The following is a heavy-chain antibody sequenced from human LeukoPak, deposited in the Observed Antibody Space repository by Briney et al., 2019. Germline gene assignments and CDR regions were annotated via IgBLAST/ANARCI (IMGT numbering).Heavy chain of an antibody. V-gene: IGHV1-46*01. CDR2: INPSGGST. D-gene: IGHD3-22*01. Sequence: GASVKVSCKASGYTFTSCYMHWVRQAPGQGLEWMGIINPSGGSTSYAQKFQGRVTMTRDTSTSTVYMELSSLRSEDTAVYYCARGSYYYDSSGLPLDYWGQGTLVTVSS. CDR1: GYTFTSCY. CDR3: ARGSYYYDSSGLPLDY. J-gene: IGHJ4*02.